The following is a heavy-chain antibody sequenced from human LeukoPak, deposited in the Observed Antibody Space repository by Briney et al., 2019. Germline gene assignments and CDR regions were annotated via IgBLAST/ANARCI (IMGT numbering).Heavy chain of an antibody. V-gene: IGHV4-38-2*02. CDR3: ARNIPVSYDPFDL. CDR2: IYYSGST. Sequence: PSETLSLTCTVSGYSINSGYYWGWIRQPPGKRLEWIGSIYYSGSTYYNPTLKSRLTISVDTSKTQFSLKLTSVTAADTAVYYCARNIPVSYDPFDLGGRGKTVTVSS. CDR1: GYSINSGYY. J-gene: IGHJ3*01. D-gene: IGHD3-10*01.